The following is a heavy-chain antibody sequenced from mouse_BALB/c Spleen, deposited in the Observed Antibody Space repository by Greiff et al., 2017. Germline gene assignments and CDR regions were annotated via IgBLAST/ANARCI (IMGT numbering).Heavy chain of an antibody. J-gene: IGHJ4*01. D-gene: IGHD2-14*01. Sequence: EVKVEESGPGLVKPSQSLSLTCTVTGYSITSDYAWNWIRQFPGNKLEWMGYISYSGSTSYNPSLKSRISITRDTSKNQFFLQLNSVTTEDTATYYCAYYRYDDGYAMDYWGQGTSVTVSS. CDR3: AYYRYDDGYAMDY. V-gene: IGHV3-2*02. CDR2: ISYSGST. CDR1: GYSITSDYA.